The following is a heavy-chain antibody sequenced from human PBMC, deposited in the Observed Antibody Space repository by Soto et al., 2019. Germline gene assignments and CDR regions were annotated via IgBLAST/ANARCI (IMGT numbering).Heavy chain of an antibody. CDR2: IYTSGST. D-gene: IGHD2-2*01. J-gene: IGHJ6*02. CDR3: ASMGRSTSRNYYYYGMDV. V-gene: IGHV4-4*07. Sequence: SETLSLTCTVSGGSISYYYWSWIRQPAGKGLEWIGRIYTSGSTNYNPSLKSRVTMSVDTSKNQFSLNLGSVTAADTAVYYCASMGRSTSRNYYYYGMDVWGQGTTVTVS. CDR1: GGSISYYY.